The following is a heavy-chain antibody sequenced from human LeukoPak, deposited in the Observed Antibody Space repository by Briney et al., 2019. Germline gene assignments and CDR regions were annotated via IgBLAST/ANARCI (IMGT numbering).Heavy chain of an antibody. D-gene: IGHD1-1*01. V-gene: IGHV3-23*01. Sequence: GGSLRLSCAASGFTFSTYAMNWVRQAPGKGLEWVSIISGSGGSTYYADSLKGRFTISRDNSKNTLYLQMNSLRAEDTAVYYCARETGTYYFDYWGQGTLVTVSS. CDR2: ISGSGGST. CDR1: GFTFSTYA. CDR3: ARETGTYYFDY. J-gene: IGHJ4*02.